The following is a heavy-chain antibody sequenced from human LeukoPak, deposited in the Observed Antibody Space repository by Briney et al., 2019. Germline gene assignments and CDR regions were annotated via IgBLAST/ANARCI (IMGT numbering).Heavy chain of an antibody. CDR3: ARNTLWFGEWTNAFDS. J-gene: IGHJ3*02. CDR1: GGSFSGYY. CDR2: INQSGST. D-gene: IGHD3-10*01. V-gene: IGHV4-34*01. Sequence: KTSETLSLTCAGYGGSFSGYYWSWMRQPPGKGLVWMVEINQSGSTKYNPSPKSRVTISVDKSKNQYSPQLSSVTAADTAVYYCARNTLWFGEWTNAFDSWGQGTMVTVSS.